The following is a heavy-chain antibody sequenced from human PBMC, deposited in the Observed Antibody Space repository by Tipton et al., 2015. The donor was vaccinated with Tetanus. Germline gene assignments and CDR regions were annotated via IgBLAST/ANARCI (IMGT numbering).Heavy chain of an antibody. V-gene: IGHV1-2*02. J-gene: IGHJ6*02. CDR2: IDPNSGGT. Sequence: QLVQSGAEVKKPGASVKVSCKASGYTFTGYYIYWVRQAPGQGLEWMGWIDPNSGGTVYAQKFQGRVTMTRNTSISTAYMELGSLRSDDTAVYYCARDGGDYIYSGMDVWGPGTTVTVS. D-gene: IGHD2-21*01. CDR1: GYTFTGYY. CDR3: ARDGGDYIYSGMDV.